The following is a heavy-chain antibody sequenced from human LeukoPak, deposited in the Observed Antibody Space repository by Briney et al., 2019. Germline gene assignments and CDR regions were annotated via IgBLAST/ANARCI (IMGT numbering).Heavy chain of an antibody. V-gene: IGHV3-53*01. Sequence: GGSLRPSCAASGFTVSSNYMSWVRQAPGKGLEWVSVIYSGGSTYYADSVKGRFTISRDKSKNTLYLQMNSLRAEDTAVYYCARGVDGEYSFDYWGQGTPVTVSS. CDR3: ARGVDGEYSFDY. D-gene: IGHD4-17*01. CDR2: IYSGGST. J-gene: IGHJ4*02. CDR1: GFTVSSNY.